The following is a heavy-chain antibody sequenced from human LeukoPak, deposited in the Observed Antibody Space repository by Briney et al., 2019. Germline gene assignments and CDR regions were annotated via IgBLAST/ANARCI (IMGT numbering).Heavy chain of an antibody. V-gene: IGHV4-4*07. CDR2: IYTSGST. CDR1: GGSISSYY. CDR3: AREPLYDFWSGPLDY. Sequence: SETLSLTCSVSGGSISSYYWSWIRQPAGKGLEWIGRIYTSGSTNYNPSLKSRVTMSVDTSKNQFSLKLSSVTAADTAVYYCAREPLYDFWSGPLDYWGQGTLVTVSS. J-gene: IGHJ4*02. D-gene: IGHD3-3*01.